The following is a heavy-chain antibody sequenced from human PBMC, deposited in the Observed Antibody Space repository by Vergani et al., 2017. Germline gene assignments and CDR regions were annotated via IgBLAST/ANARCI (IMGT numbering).Heavy chain of an antibody. CDR2: IRSKAYGGTT. V-gene: IGHV3-49*03. J-gene: IGHJ6*02. Sequence: EVQLVESGGGLVQPGRSLRLSCTASGFTFGDYAMSWFRQAPGKGLEWVGFIRSKAYGGTTEYAASVKGRFTISRDDSKSIAYLQMNSLKTEDTAVYYCTRDAVTIWEHIVVVTEPTVYYYYDYGMDVWGQGSTVTVSS. CDR1: GFTFGDYA. D-gene: IGHD2-21*02. CDR3: TRDAVTIWEHIVVVTEPTVYYYYDYGMDV.